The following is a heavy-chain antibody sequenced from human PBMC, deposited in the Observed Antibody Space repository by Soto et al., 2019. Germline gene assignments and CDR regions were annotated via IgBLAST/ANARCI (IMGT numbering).Heavy chain of an antibody. CDR2: ISSGSSNI. J-gene: IGHJ4*02. D-gene: IGHD3-10*01. CDR3: ARWDSSGSGLDF. V-gene: IGHV3-48*01. CDR1: GFSFRDYS. Sequence: PGGSLSLSCAASGFSFRDYSMNWVRQAPGKGLEWVSYISSGSSNIQYADSVKGRFTISRDNAQNSLYLQMNSLTIEDTAVYFCARWDSSGSGLDFWGQGTLVTVSS.